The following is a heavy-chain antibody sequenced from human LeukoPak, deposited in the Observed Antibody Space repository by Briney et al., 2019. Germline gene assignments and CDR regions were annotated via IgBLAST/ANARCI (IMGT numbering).Heavy chain of an antibody. D-gene: IGHD3-10*01. CDR1: GYTFTGYY. Sequence: ASVKVSCKASGYTFTGYYMHWVRQAPGQGLEWMGWINPNSGGTNYAQKFQGRVTMTRDTSISTAYMELSRLRSDDTAVYYCAFLGVRYGSGSYYNWGQGTLVTVSS. CDR2: INPNSGGT. V-gene: IGHV1-2*02. CDR3: AFLGVRYGSGSYYN. J-gene: IGHJ4*02.